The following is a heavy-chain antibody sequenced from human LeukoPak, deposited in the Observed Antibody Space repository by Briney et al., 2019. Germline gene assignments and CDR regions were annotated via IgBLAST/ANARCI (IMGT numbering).Heavy chain of an antibody. V-gene: IGHV3-21*01. CDR2: ISSSSSHI. Sequence: GGSLRLSCAASGFTFSSYAMNWVRQTPGKGLEWVSSISSSSSHIYYADSLKGRFTISRDNAKNSLYLQMNSLRAEDTAVYYCASMTSDFWGQGTLVTVSS. J-gene: IGHJ4*02. CDR3: ASMTSDF. CDR1: GFTFSSYA.